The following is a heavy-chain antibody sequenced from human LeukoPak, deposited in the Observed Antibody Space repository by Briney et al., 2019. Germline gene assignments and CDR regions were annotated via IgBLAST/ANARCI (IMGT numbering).Heavy chain of an antibody. CDR1: GGSLNSGNSY. V-gene: IGHV4-61*02. CDR2: IYTTGST. Sequence: SQTLSLTCTVSGGSLNSGNSYWRWIRQPAGKGLEWLGRIYTTGSTNYNPSLKSRVTISVDTSKNQFSLKLSSVTAAGTAVYYCATNQGGSYYGYWYFDLWGRGTLVTVSS. D-gene: IGHD1-26*01. J-gene: IGHJ2*01. CDR3: ATNQGGSYYGYWYFDL.